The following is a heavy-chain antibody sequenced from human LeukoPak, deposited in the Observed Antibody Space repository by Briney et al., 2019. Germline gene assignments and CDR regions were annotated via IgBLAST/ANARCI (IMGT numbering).Heavy chain of an antibody. Sequence: GASVKVSCKASGGTFSSYAISWVRQAPGQGLEWMGWISAYNGNTNYAQKLQGRVTMTTDTSTSTAYMELRSLRSDDTAVYYCARDGLAVAGTSSLDYWGQGTLVTVSS. CDR3: ARDGLAVAGTSSLDY. D-gene: IGHD6-19*01. CDR2: ISAYNGNT. J-gene: IGHJ4*02. V-gene: IGHV1-18*01. CDR1: GGTFSSYA.